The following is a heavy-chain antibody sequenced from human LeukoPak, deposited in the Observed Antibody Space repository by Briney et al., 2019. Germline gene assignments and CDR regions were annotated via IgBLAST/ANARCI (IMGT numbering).Heavy chain of an antibody. Sequence: KSSETLSLTCTVSGGSISSYYWSWIRQPPGKGLEWIGYIYYSGSTNYNPSLKSRVTISVDTSKNQFSLKLSYVTAADTAVYYCATVSYYYDSSGYYSWAFDIWGQGTMVTVSS. J-gene: IGHJ3*02. D-gene: IGHD3-22*01. CDR3: ATVSYYYDSSGYYSWAFDI. V-gene: IGHV4-59*08. CDR1: GGSISSYY. CDR2: IYYSGST.